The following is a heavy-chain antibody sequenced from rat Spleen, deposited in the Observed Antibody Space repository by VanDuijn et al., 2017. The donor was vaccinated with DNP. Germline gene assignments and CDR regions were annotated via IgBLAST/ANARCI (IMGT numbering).Heavy chain of an antibody. CDR3: TRSSTGRGFAY. Sequence: EVHLVESGGGLVQPGRSLKLSCVASGFTFNIYWMSWIRQAPGKGLEWVASITDTGGSIYYSDSVKVRFTISRDNAQNTLYLQMNSLRSEDTATYYCTRSSTGRGFAYWGQGTLVTVSS. CDR1: GFTFNIYW. V-gene: IGHV5-31*01. CDR2: ITDTGGSI. D-gene: IGHD5-1*01. J-gene: IGHJ3*01.